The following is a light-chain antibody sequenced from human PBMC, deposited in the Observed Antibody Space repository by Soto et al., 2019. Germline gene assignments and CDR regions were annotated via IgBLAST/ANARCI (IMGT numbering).Light chain of an antibody. CDR1: FSDIGGYNF. J-gene: IGLJ2*01. CDR2: EVN. Sequence: QSVLTQPASVSGSPGQSITISCTGTFSDIGGYNFVSWYQQHPGNAPKLMIYEVNNRPSGVSNRFSGSKSGNTASLTISGLQAEDEADYYCAPYTRTTTLVFGGGTKLTVL. V-gene: IGLV2-14*01. CDR3: APYTRTTTLV.